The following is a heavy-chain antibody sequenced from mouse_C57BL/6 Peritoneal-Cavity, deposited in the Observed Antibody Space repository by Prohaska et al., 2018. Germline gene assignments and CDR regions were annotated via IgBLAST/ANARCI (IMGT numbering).Heavy chain of an antibody. CDR1: GLSLSTSGMG. J-gene: IGHJ4*01. CDR3: ARSSGYSNYGAMDY. V-gene: IGHV8-12*01. Sequence: QVTLKESGPGILQSSQTLSLTCSFSGLSLSTSGMGVSWIRQPSGKGLEWLAHIYWDDDKRYHPSLKCRLTISQDTSRNQVFLKITSVDTADTATYYYARSSGYSNYGAMDYWGQGTSVTVSS. D-gene: IGHD2-5*01. CDR2: IYWDDDK.